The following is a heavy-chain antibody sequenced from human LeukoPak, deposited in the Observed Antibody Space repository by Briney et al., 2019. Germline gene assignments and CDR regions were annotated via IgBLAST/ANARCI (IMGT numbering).Heavy chain of an antibody. CDR1: EHTFTIYY. V-gene: IGHV1-46*01. D-gene: IGHD3/OR15-3a*01. CDR2: INPSGGST. CDR3: ARVGLLDAFDI. Sequence: ASVNVSYKPSEHTFTIYYMHWVRQAPGQALEWMGIINPSGGSTSYAQKYQGRVTMTRDTATSPVYMELSSLRSEDTAMYYCARVGLLDAFDIWGQGTMVTVSS. J-gene: IGHJ3*02.